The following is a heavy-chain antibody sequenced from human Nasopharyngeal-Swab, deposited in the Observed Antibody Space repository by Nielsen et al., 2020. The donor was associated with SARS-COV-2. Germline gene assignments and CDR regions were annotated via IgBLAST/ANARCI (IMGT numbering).Heavy chain of an antibody. V-gene: IGHV4-39*07. CDR2: IYYSGST. CDR3: ARDSATWDPHYFDY. D-gene: IGHD1-26*01. Sequence: SETLPLTCTVSGGSISSSSYYWGWIRQPPGKGLEWIGSIYYSGSTYYNPSLKSRVTISVDTSKNQFSLNLSSVTAADTAVYYCARDSATWDPHYFDYWGQGTLVTVSS. J-gene: IGHJ4*02. CDR1: GGSISSSSYY.